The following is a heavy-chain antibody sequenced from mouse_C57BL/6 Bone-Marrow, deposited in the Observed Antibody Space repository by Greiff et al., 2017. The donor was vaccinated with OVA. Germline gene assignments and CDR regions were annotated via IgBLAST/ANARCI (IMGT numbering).Heavy chain of an antibody. CDR2: IHPNSGST. V-gene: IGHV1-64*01. D-gene: IGHD1-1*01. CDR1: GYTFTSYW. Sequence: VQLQQPGAELVKPGASVKLSCKASGYTFTSYWMHWVKQRPGQGLEWIGMIHPNSGSTNYNEKFKSKATLTVDKSSSTAYMQLSSLTSEDSAVYYCARPSVVASEDYWGQGTTLTVSS. CDR3: ARPSVVASEDY. J-gene: IGHJ2*01.